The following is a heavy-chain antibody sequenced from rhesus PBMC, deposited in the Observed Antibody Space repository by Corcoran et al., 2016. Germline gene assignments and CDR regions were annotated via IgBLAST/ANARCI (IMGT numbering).Heavy chain of an antibody. D-gene: IGHD3-16*01. V-gene: IGHV4-122*02. CDR3: ARSGTYYFYFDY. CDR1: GGSINRGYYY. Sequence: QGQLQESGPGLVKPSETLSLTCAVTGGSINRGYYYLVWSRQHPGMGLDGIGSITYIGSTNYNPSLKSRVAFSRDTSKNQFSLKLSSVTAADTAVYYCARSGTYYFYFDYWGQGVLVTVSS. CDR2: ITYIGST. J-gene: IGHJ4*01.